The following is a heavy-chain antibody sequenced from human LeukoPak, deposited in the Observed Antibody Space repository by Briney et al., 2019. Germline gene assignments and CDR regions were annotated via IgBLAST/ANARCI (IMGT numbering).Heavy chain of an antibody. V-gene: IGHV3-7*01. J-gene: IGHJ3*02. CDR1: GFTFSSYW. D-gene: IGHD6-6*01. Sequence: GSLRLSCAASGFTFSSYWMSWVRQAPGKGLEWVANIKQDGSEKYYVDSVKGRFTISRDNAKNSLYLQMNSLRAEDTAVYYCARELIAARPADDAFDIWGQGTMVTVSS. CDR2: IKQDGSEK. CDR3: ARELIAARPADDAFDI.